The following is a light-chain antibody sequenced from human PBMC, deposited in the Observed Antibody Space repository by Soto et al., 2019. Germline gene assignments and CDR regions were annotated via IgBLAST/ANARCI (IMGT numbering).Light chain of an antibody. V-gene: IGKV3-15*01. CDR3: RQYNDWWT. CDR2: GAS. CDR1: QSVGSN. Sequence: EIVMTQSPATLSVSPGERATLSCRASQSVGSNLAWYLQKPGQAPRLLIYGASTRATGIPVRFSGSGSGTEFTLTISSLLSEDFAVYYCRQYNDWWTFGQGTKVDIK. J-gene: IGKJ1*01.